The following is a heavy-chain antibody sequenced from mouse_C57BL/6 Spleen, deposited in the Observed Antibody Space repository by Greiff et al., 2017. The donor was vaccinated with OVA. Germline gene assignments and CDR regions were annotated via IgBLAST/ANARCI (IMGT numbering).Heavy chain of an antibody. CDR1: GFTFTDYY. CDR3: ARLLHYAMDY. V-gene: IGHV7-3*01. Sequence: DVKLVESGGGLVQPGGSLSLSCAASGFTFTDYYMSWVRQPPGKALEWLGFIRNKANGYTTEYSASVKGRFTISRDNSQSILYLQMNALRAEDSATYYCARLLHYAMDYWGQGTSVTVSS. CDR2: IRNKANGYTT. J-gene: IGHJ4*01. D-gene: IGHD1-1*01.